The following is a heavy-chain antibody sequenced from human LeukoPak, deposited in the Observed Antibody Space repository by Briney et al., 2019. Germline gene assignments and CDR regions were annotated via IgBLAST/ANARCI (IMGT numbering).Heavy chain of an antibody. CDR3: VKPVYHNSVPCYLDV. J-gene: IGHJ6*03. CDR2: ISTSGSST. Sequence: GESLRLSCAASGFTFSSDAMNWVSHPPGRGMDWDSGISTSGSSTYYTDSVMGRFTISRDNSTNTVYLQMNSLRAADTAVYYRVKPVYHNSVPCYLDVWGKGTTVTVPS. D-gene: IGHD1-20*01. V-gene: IGHV3-23*01. CDR1: GFTFSSDA.